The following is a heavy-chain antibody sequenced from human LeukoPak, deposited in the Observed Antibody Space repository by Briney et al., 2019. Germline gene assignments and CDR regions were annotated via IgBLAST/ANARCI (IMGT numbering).Heavy chain of an antibody. J-gene: IGHJ5*02. V-gene: IGHV3-49*04. CDR2: IKSEAYGGTA. Sequence: GWSLRLSCTASGCNFGDYALGWVRQAPGQGLEWVGYIKSEAYGGTADYAASVKGRFTISRDDSKSIVYLQMDSLNTGDTAVYYCSREDYYYGSLTHRGSDHWGQGTLVTVS. D-gene: IGHD3-10*01. CDR1: GCNFGDYA. CDR3: SREDYYYGSLTHRGSDH.